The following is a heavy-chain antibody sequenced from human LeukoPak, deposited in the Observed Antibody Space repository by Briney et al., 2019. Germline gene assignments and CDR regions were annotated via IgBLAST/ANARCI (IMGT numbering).Heavy chain of an antibody. CDR3: ARDGGFDY. V-gene: IGHV1-2*02. Sequence: VASVKVSCKASGYTFTDYFMHWVRQAPGQGLEWMGWINPNSGGTNYAQKFQGRVTMTRDTSISTVYMELSRLRSDDTAVYYCARDGGFDYWSQGTLVTVSS. CDR1: GYTFTDYF. CDR2: INPNSGGT. J-gene: IGHJ4*02.